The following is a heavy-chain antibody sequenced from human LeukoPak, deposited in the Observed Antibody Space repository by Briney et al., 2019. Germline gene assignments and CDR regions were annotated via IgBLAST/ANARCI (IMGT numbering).Heavy chain of an antibody. CDR1: GGSISSYY. Sequence: SETLSLTCTVSGGSISSYYWSWIRQPPGKGLEWIGYIYYSGSTNYNPSPKSRVTISVDTSKNQFSLKLSSVTAADTAVYYCARVRGGLAGFDYWGQGTLVTVSS. D-gene: IGHD3-10*01. CDR2: IYYSGST. V-gene: IGHV4-59*01. J-gene: IGHJ4*02. CDR3: ARVRGGLAGFDY.